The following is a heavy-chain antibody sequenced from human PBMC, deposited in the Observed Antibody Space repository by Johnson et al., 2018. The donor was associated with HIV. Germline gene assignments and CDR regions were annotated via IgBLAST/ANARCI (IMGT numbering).Heavy chain of an antibody. CDR3: AKATVPTRVLIAFDI. Sequence: VQLVESGGVVVQPGGSLRLSCAASGFTFDDYAMHWVRQAPGKGLEWVSGISWKSGSIGSADSVKGRFTISRDNAKNSLYLQMNSLRPEDTALYYCAKATVPTRVLIAFDIWGQGTMVTVSS. CDR2: ISWKSGSI. V-gene: IGHV3-9*01. J-gene: IGHJ3*02. CDR1: GFTFDDYA. D-gene: IGHD3-9*01.